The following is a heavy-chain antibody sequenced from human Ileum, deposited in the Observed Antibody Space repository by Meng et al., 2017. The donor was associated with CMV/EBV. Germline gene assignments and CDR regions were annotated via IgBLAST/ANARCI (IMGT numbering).Heavy chain of an antibody. CDR3: ARAEDSDTKGRGDAFGV. V-gene: IGHV4-30-4*08. CDR1: GASINSGDYS. J-gene: IGHJ3*01. Sequence: SETLSLTCTVSGASINSGDYSWNWIRLPPGKGLEWIGYVYNRGTIYYNPSLKSRLALSVDSSKNQLYMTLTAVTAADAGTYFCARAEDSDTKGRGDAFGVWGRGTVVTVSS. CDR2: VYNRGTI. D-gene: IGHD1-26*01.